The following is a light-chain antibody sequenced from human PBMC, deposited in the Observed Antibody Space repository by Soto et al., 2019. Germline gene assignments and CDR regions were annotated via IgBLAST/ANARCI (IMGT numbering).Light chain of an antibody. Sequence: EIVLTQSPATLSLSPGERATLSCRASQSVSSYLAWYQQKPGQAPRLLIYDASNRATGIPARFSGSGSGTDFPLTISSLEPEDFAFYYCQQRSNWPPTFGPGTKVDIK. V-gene: IGKV3-11*01. CDR2: DAS. CDR3: QQRSNWPPT. J-gene: IGKJ3*01. CDR1: QSVSSY.